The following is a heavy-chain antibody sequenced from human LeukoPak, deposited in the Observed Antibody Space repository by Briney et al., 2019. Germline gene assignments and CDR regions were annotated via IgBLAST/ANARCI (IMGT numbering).Heavy chain of an antibody. CDR3: ARFSSGTGVDV. Sequence: SAKVSCKASGGTFSSYTSSWVRQAPGQGLEWMGRIIPILGIANYAQKFQGRVTITADKSTSTAYMELSSLRSEDTAVYYCARFSSGTGVDVWGQGTTVTVSS. V-gene: IGHV1-69*02. J-gene: IGHJ6*02. CDR2: IIPILGIA. CDR1: GGTFSSYT. D-gene: IGHD6-19*01.